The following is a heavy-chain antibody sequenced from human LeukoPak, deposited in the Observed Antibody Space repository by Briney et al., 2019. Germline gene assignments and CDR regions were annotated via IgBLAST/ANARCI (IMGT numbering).Heavy chain of an antibody. J-gene: IGHJ4*02. Sequence: SETLSLTCAVYGGSFSGYYWSWIRQPPGKGLEWIGEINHSGSTNYNPSLKSRVTISVDTSKNQLSLKLSSVTAADTAVYYCARGAIAAAGTQVDYWGQGTLVTVSS. D-gene: IGHD6-13*01. CDR1: GGSFSGYY. CDR2: INHSGST. V-gene: IGHV4-34*01. CDR3: ARGAIAAAGTQVDY.